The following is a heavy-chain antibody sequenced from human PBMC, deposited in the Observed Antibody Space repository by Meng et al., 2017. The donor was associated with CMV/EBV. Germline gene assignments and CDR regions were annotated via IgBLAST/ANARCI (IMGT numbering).Heavy chain of an antibody. CDR2: ISAYNGNT. CDR3: ARDALYSSSWYYYYYGMDV. D-gene: IGHD6-13*01. J-gene: IGHJ6*02. Sequence: ASVKVSCKASGYTFTSYGISWVRQAPGQGLEWMGWISAYNGNTNYAQKLQGRVTMTTDTSTSTAYMELRSLRSDDTAVYYCARDALYSSSWYYYYYGMDVWGQGTTVTASS. CDR1: GYTFTSYG. V-gene: IGHV1-18*01.